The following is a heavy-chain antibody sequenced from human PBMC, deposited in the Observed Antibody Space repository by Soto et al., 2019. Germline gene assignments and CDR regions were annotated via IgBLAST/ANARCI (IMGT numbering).Heavy chain of an antibody. J-gene: IGHJ3*02. V-gene: IGHV3-21*01. D-gene: IGHD4-17*01. CDR1: GFTFSSYS. CDR3: ARDPSPVTDEDDAFDI. CDR2: ISSSSSYI. Sequence: GSLRLSCAASGFTFSSYSMNWVRQAPGKGLEWVSSISSSSSYIYYADSVKGRFTISRDNAKNSLYLQMNSLRAEDTAVYYCARDPSPVTDEDDAFDIWGQGTMVTVSS.